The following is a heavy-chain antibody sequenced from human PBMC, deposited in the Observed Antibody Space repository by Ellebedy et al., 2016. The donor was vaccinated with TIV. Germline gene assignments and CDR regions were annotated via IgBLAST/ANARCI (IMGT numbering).Heavy chain of an antibody. V-gene: IGHV3-23*01. D-gene: IGHD4-17*01. CDR2: ISGSGDST. CDR1: GGTFSSYA. CDR3: ARDPGGGGDYGDNWFDP. Sequence: ASVKVSCKASGGTFSSYAMSWVRQAPGKGLEWVSAISGSGDSTYYADSVKGRFTVSRDNSKNTSYLQMDSLRAEDTAVYYCARDPGGGGDYGDNWFDPWGQGTLVTVSS. J-gene: IGHJ5*02.